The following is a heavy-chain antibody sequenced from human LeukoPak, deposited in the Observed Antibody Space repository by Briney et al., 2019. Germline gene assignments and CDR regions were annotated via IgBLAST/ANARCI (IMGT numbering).Heavy chain of an antibody. Sequence: ASVKVSCKASGYTFTTYDISWARQAPGQGLEWMGWISTYSGKTKCAQKVQGRVSMTTDTSTSTAYMELRSLRSDDTAVYYCARGAASSGYDYWGQGTLVTVSP. CDR3: ARGAASSGYDY. D-gene: IGHD3-22*01. CDR1: GYTFTTYD. J-gene: IGHJ4*02. CDR2: ISTYSGKT. V-gene: IGHV1-18*01.